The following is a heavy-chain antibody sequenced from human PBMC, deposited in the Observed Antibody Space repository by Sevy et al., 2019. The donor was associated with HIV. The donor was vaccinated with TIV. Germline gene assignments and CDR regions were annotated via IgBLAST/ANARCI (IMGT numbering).Heavy chain of an antibody. CDR2: VCDDGSNK. CDR1: GFTFSSYG. Sequence: GGSLRLSCAASGFTFSSYGMHWVRLAPVKGLEWVAVVCDDGSNKDYADSVKGRFTTSRDNSKNTLYLQMNSLRVEDTAVYYCARVAGDGEDGNDAFDIWGQGTMVTVSS. CDR3: ARVAGDGEDGNDAFDI. D-gene: IGHD6-6*01. V-gene: IGHV3-33*01. J-gene: IGHJ3*02.